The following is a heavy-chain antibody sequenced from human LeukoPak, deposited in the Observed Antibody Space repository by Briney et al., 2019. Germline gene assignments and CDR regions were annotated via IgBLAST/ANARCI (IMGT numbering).Heavy chain of an antibody. Sequence: GASVKVSCKASGGTFSSYAISWVRQAPGQGLEWMGGIIPIFGTANYAQKFQGRVTITADESTSTAYMGLSSLRSEDTAVYYCARGHFGFSHTDYYFDYWGQGTLVTVSS. CDR1: GGTFSSYA. J-gene: IGHJ4*02. D-gene: IGHD3-3*01. CDR2: IIPIFGTA. V-gene: IGHV1-69*13. CDR3: ARGHFGFSHTDYYFDY.